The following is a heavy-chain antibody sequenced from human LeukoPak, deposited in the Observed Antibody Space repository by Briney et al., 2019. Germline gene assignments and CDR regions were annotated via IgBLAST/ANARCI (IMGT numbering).Heavy chain of an antibody. CDR1: GYTFTSYG. V-gene: IGHV1-18*01. CDR3: ARDKPTVTTPNWFDP. CDR2: ISAYNGNT. D-gene: IGHD4-17*01. Sequence: ASVKVSCKASGYTFTSYGISWVRQAPGQGLEWMGWISAYNGNTNYAQKLQGRVTMTTDTSTNTAYMELRSLRSDDTAVYYCARDKPTVTTPNWFDPWGQGTLVTVSS. J-gene: IGHJ5*02.